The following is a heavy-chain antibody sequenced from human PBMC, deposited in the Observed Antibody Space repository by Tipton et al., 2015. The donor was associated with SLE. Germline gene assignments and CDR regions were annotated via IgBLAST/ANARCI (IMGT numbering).Heavy chain of an antibody. D-gene: IGHD2-15*01. V-gene: IGHV3-23*01. J-gene: IGHJ4*02. CDR1: GFTFSSYA. CDR2: ISGSGGST. Sequence: SLRLSCAASGFTFSSYAMSWVRQAPGKGLEWVSAISGSGGSTDFADSVKGRFTISRDNPKNTLFLQVNSLRAEDTAVYYCAKHCSGGSCYLDYWGQGTLVTVSS. CDR3: AKHCSGGSCYLDY.